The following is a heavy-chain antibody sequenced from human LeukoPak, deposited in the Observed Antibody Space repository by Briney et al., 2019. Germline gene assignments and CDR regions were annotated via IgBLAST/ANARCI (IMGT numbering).Heavy chain of an antibody. CDR1: GGSISSYY. Sequence: SETLSLSCTVSGGSISSYYWSWIRQPPGKGLEWIGYIYYSGSINYNPSLKSRVTISVDTSKNQFSLKLSSVTDADTAVYYCARDPRYDFWSGFFGYWGQGTLVTVSS. CDR3: ARDPRYDFWSGFFGY. CDR2: IYYSGSI. D-gene: IGHD3-3*01. V-gene: IGHV4-59*01. J-gene: IGHJ4*02.